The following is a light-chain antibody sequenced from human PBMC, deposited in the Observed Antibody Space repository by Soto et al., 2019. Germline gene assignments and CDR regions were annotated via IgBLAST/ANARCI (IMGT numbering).Light chain of an antibody. CDR1: SGHSNYA. Sequence: QSVLTQSPSASASLGASVKLTCTLSSGHSNYAIAWHQQQSEKGPRYLLKLNSDGSHSKGDGIPDRFSGSSTGAERYLTIPSLQSEDEADYYCQTCSSGIVVFGGGTKLTVL. V-gene: IGLV4-69*01. J-gene: IGLJ2*01. CDR2: LNSDGSH. CDR3: QTCSSGIVV.